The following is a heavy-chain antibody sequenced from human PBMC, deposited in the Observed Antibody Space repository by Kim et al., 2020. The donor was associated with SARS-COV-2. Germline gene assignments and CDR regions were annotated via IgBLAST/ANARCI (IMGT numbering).Heavy chain of an antibody. Sequence: GGSLRLSCAVSGFTFSSYAMHWVRQAPGKGLEWVAVISYDGSNKYYADSVKGRFTISRDNSKNTLYLQMNSLRAEDTAVYYCARSYSGSYHGAFDIWGQGTMVTVSS. J-gene: IGHJ3*02. CDR3: ARSYSGSYHGAFDI. CDR1: GFTFSSYA. V-gene: IGHV3-30*04. CDR2: ISYDGSNK. D-gene: IGHD1-26*01.